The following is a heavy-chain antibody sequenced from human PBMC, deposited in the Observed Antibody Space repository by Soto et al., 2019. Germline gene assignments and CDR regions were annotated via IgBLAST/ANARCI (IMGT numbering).Heavy chain of an antibody. CDR3: ARDVARDSSGYYYGDRGAFDI. D-gene: IGHD3-22*01. Sequence: PSETLSLTCTVSGGSISSYYWSWIRQPPGKGLEWIGYIYYSGSTNYNPSLKSRVTISVDTSKNQFSLKLSSVTAADTAVYYCARDVARDSSGYYYGDRGAFDIWGQGTMVTVSS. CDR2: IYYSGST. J-gene: IGHJ3*02. CDR1: GGSISSYY. V-gene: IGHV4-59*01.